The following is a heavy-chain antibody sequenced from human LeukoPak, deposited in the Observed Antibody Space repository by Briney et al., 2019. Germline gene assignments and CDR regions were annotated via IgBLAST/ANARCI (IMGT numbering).Heavy chain of an antibody. D-gene: IGHD2-2*01. CDR2: INPNSGGT. CDR1: GYTFTGYY. Sequence: ASVTVSCKASGYTFTGYYMHWVRQAPGQGLAWMGWINPNSGGTNYAQKFQGRGTMTRDTSISTAYMELSRLRSDDTAVYHCARDYSVVVPAAMLAFDIWGQGTMVTVSS. J-gene: IGHJ3*02. CDR3: ARDYSVVVPAAMLAFDI. V-gene: IGHV1-2*02.